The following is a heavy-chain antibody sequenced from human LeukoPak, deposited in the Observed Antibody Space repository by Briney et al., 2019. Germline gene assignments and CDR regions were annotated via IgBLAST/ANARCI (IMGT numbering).Heavy chain of an antibody. J-gene: IGHJ4*02. V-gene: IGHV3-23*01. CDR3: ARDLGYCSTSGGCYVGYFDY. CDR1: GFTFSSYA. D-gene: IGHD2-2*01. CDR2: ISGSGGST. Sequence: GGSLRLSCAASGFTFSSYAMSWVRQAPGKGLEWVSAISGSGGSTYYADSVKGRFTVSRDNSKNTLFLHMNSLRAEDTAVYYCARDLGYCSTSGGCYVGYFDYWGQGTLVTVSS.